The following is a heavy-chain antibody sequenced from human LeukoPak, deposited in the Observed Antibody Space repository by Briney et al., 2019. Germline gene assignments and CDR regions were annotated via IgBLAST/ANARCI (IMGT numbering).Heavy chain of an antibody. CDR2: IYYSGST. CDR3: ARGDSVRYYMDV. V-gene: IGHV4-39*07. J-gene: IGHJ6*03. CDR1: GGSISSSSYY. Sequence: SETLSLTCTVSGGSISSSSYYWGWIRQPPGKGLEWIGSIYYSGSTYYNPSLKSRVTKSVDTSKNQFSLKLSSVTAADTAVYYCARGDSVRYYMDVWDKGTTVTVSS. D-gene: IGHD3/OR15-3a*01.